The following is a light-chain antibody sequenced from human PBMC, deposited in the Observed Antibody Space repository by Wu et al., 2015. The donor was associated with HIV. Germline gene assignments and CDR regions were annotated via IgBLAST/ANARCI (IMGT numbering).Light chain of an antibody. CDR1: QSVGSTY. CDR3: QQYVSSPPLYT. CDR2: NAS. V-gene: IGKV3-20*01. Sequence: EVVLTQSPGTLSLSPGERATLSCRASQSVGSTYLAWYHQKPGQAPRLLIYNASSRATGIPDRFSGSGSGTDFTLTISRLEPGDFAVYYCQQYVSSPPLYTFGQGPSWRSN. J-gene: IGKJ2*01.